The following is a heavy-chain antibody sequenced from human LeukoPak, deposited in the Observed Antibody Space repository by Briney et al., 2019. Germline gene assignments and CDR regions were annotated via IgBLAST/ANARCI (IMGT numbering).Heavy chain of an antibody. CDR1: GGSISSYY. J-gene: IGHJ6*02. V-gene: IGHV4-4*07. CDR2: IYSSGST. D-gene: IGHD3-10*01. Sequence: SETLSLTCTVSGGSISSYYWSWIRQPAGKGLELIGRIYSSGSTNYNPSLKSRVTMSVDTSKNQFSLKLSSVTAADTGVYYRARGGQYGSGSYYTYYYYGMDVWGQGTTVTVSS. CDR3: ARGGQYGSGSYYTYYYYGMDV.